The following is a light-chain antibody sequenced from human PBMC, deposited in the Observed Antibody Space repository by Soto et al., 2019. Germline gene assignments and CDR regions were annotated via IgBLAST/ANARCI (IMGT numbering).Light chain of an antibody. J-gene: IGKJ2*01. CDR3: QQYYSTPPP. V-gene: IGKV4-1*01. Sequence: DIVMTQSPDSLAVSLGERATINCKSSQSVLYSSNNKNYLAWYQQKPGQPPKLLIYWASTRESGVPDRFSGSGSGTDFTLTISSLQAEDVAVYYCQQYYSTPPPLGQGTKLEIK. CDR1: QSVLYSSNNKNY. CDR2: WAS.